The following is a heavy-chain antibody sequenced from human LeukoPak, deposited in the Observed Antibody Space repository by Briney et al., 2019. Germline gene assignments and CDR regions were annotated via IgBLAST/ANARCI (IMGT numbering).Heavy chain of an antibody. CDR3: ARGFPTASSRNTWNWFDP. CDR2: IIPIFGTA. Sequence: GASVKVSCKSSRGTFSSYAISWVRQAPGQGLEWMGGIIPIFGTANYAQKFQGRVTITTDESTSTAYMELSSLRSEDTAVYYCARGFPTASSRNTWNWFDPWGQGTLVTVS. CDR1: RGTFSSYA. J-gene: IGHJ5*02. V-gene: IGHV1-69*05. D-gene: IGHD4-17*01.